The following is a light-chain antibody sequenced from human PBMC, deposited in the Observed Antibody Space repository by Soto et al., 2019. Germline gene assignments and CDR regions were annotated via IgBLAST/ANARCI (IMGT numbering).Light chain of an antibody. Sequence: EIVLTQSPGSLSLSPGERATLSCRASQSVNNNYLAWYQQKPGQAPRLLIYGATSRATGIPDRFGGSGSGTDFALTISRLEPEDFAVYYCQQYGSSPPFTFGQGTKVDIK. CDR1: QSVNNNY. CDR2: GAT. CDR3: QQYGSSPPFT. V-gene: IGKV3-20*01. J-gene: IGKJ1*01.